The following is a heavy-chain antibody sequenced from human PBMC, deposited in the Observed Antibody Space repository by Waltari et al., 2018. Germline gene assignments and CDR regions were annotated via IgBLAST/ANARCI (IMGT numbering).Heavy chain of an antibody. Sequence: QLQLKESGSGLVKPSQTLSLTCTVSGGSISSGGSSWSWIRQTTGKGLDWIGYIYHSGSTYYNPSLKSRVTISVDRSKNQFSLKLSSVTAADTAVYYCARIVVVPAAGSYFDYWGQGTLVTVSS. D-gene: IGHD2-2*01. J-gene: IGHJ4*02. V-gene: IGHV4-30-2*01. CDR1: GGSISSGGSS. CDR3: ARIVVVPAAGSYFDY. CDR2: IYHSGST.